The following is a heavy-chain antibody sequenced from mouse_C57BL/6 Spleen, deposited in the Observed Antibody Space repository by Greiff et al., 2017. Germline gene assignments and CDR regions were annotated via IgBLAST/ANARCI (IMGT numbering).Heavy chain of an antibody. J-gene: IGHJ3*01. V-gene: IGHV1-69*01. D-gene: IGHD2-5*01. CDR3: ARRGDYNNPWFAY. CDR1: GYTFTSYW. CDR2: IDPSDSYT. Sequence: QVQLQQPGAELVMPGASVKLSCKASGYTFTSYWMHWVKQRPGQGLEWIGEIDPSDSYTNYNQKFKGKSTLTVDRSSSTAYMQLSSLTSEDSAVYYCARRGDYNNPWFAYWGQGTLVTVSA.